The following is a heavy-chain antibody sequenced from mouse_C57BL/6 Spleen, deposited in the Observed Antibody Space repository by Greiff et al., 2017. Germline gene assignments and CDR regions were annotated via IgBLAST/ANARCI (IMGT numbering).Heavy chain of an antibody. CDR1: GFNIKDDY. V-gene: IGHV14-4*01. Sequence: EVQLQQSGAELVRPGASVKLSCTASGFNIKDDYMHWVKQRPEQGLEWIGWINPENGDTAYASKFQGKATITADTSSNTAYLQLSSLTSEDTAVYYCTTCYYGSSPFDYWGQGTTLTVST. CDR3: TTCYYGSSPFDY. CDR2: INPENGDT. D-gene: IGHD1-1*01. J-gene: IGHJ2*01.